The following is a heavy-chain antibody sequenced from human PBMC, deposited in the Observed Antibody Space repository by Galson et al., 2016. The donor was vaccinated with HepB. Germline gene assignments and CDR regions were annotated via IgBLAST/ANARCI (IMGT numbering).Heavy chain of an antibody. J-gene: IGHJ5*02. V-gene: IGHV3-30-3*01. D-gene: IGHD2-2*01. Sequence: SLRLSCAASGFTFTQHPMHWVRHAPGKGLEWVALISSDGSNQLYADSVKGRFTISRDNSKDTLNLQMNSLGTEDTAMYYCARSVIELEPTASQNSDLWGHGTLVTVSS. CDR3: ARSVIELEPTASQNSDL. CDR1: GFTFTQHP. CDR2: ISSDGSNQ.